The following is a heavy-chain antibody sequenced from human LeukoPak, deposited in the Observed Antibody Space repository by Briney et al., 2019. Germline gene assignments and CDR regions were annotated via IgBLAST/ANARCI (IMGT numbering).Heavy chain of an antibody. D-gene: IGHD4-17*01. CDR3: ARDLSTTVTTFWFDP. CDR2: INTNSGGT. V-gene: IGHV1-2*02. CDR1: GYTFTGYY. J-gene: IGHJ5*02. Sequence: ASVKVSCKASGYTFTGYYMHWVRQPPGQRLEWMGWINTNSGGTNYAQKFQGKVTMPRDTSISTAYMELSRLRSDDTAVYYCARDLSTTVTTFWFDPWGQGTLVTVSS.